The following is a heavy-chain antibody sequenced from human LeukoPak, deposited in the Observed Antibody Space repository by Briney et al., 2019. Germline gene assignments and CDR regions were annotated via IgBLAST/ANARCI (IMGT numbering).Heavy chain of an antibody. Sequence: SETLSLTCAVSGGSFNTYYWSWIRQPPGKGLEWIGEINHSGNSTYNPSLKSRLTISIDTSKKQFSLRLSSVTAADTAVYYCARGRITNYYDSSDHAYRSYHYMDVWGKGTMVAVSS. CDR1: GGSFNTYY. CDR3: ARGRITNYYDSSDHAYRSYHYMDV. J-gene: IGHJ6*03. V-gene: IGHV4-34*01. D-gene: IGHD3-22*01. CDR2: INHSGNS.